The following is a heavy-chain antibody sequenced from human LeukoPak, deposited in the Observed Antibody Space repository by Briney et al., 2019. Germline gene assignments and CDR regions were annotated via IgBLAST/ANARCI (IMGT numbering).Heavy chain of an antibody. V-gene: IGHV3-23*01. CDR2: ISGSGGST. CDR1: RCTFISYA. CDR3: AKDPPSCCSSTSCHIH. J-gene: IGHJ4*02. D-gene: IGHD2-2*02. Sequence: GWSLRLSCASPRCTFISYAMSWVRPAPWKGLEGVSAISGSGGSTYSADSVKGRFTISRDNSKNTLYLQMNSLRAEGTVVYYCAKDPPSCCSSTSCHIHWGQGTLVTVSS.